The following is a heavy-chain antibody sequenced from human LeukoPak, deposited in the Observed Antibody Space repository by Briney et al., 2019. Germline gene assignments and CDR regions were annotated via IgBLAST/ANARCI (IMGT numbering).Heavy chain of an antibody. V-gene: IGHV4-59*01. Sequence: PSETLSLTCGVSGGFLSSYYWSWVRQAPGKGLEWGGNIYYSGTTNYNPSLNSRVTISLDTSKNQFSLRLSSVTAADTAVYYCARRTGYYNGFDYWGQGTLVTVSS. CDR1: GGFLSSYY. D-gene: IGHD3-9*01. CDR2: IYYSGTT. J-gene: IGHJ4*02. CDR3: ARRTGYYNGFDY.